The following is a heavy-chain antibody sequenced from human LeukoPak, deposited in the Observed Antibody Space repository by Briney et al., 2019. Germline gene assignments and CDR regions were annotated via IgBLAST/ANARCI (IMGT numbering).Heavy chain of an antibody. J-gene: IGHJ4*02. CDR1: GYSFTSYW. V-gene: IGHV5-51*01. Sequence: GESLKISCKGSGYSFTSYWVGWVRQMPGKGLEWMGIIYPGDSDIRYSPSFQGQVTISADKSISTAYLQWSSLKASDTAMYYCAAYSSSSGGTFDYWGQGTLVTVSS. D-gene: IGHD6-6*01. CDR3: AAYSSSSGGTFDY. CDR2: IYPGDSDI.